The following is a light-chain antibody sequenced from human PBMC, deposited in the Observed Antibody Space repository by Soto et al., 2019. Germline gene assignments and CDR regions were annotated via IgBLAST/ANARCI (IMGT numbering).Light chain of an antibody. Sequence: QSALTQPPSASGSPGQSLTISCTGTSTDVGNYNYASWYQQHPGKAPKLMISDVNRRPSGVPDRFSGSKSGNTASLTVSGLQAEDEADYYCSSYAGSNNWVFGGGTTLTVL. V-gene: IGLV2-8*01. CDR1: STDVGNYNY. J-gene: IGLJ3*02. CDR3: SSYAGSNNWV. CDR2: DVN.